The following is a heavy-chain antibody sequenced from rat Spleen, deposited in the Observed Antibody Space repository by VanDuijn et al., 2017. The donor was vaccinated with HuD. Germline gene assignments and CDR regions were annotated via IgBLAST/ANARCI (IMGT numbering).Heavy chain of an antibody. CDR3: ARHYGGYSEYVMDA. Sequence: EVELVESGGGLVQPGRSMKPSCAASGFTFSNYDMAWVRQAPTKGLEWVASISFEGSGTYYGDSVKGRFTISRDNAKSTLYLQMDSLRSEDTATYYCARHYGGYSEYVMDAWGQGASVTVSS. J-gene: IGHJ4*01. D-gene: IGHD1-11*01. V-gene: IGHV5-22*01. CDR2: ISFEGSGT. CDR1: GFTFSNYD.